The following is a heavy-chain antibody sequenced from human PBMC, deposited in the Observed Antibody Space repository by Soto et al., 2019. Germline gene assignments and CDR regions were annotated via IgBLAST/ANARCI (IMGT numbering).Heavy chain of an antibody. CDR3: AGVAYGDYDGGWWGEFDL. D-gene: IGHD4-17*01. V-gene: IGHV1-8*01. Sequence: QVQLVQSGAEVKKPGASVKVSCKASGYTFTSYDINWVRQATGQGLEWMGWMNPNSGNTGYAQKFQGRVTMTRNTSISTAYMELSSLRSGDTAVYYCAGVAYGDYDGGWWGEFDLWGRGTLVTVS. CDR1: GYTFTSYD. CDR2: MNPNSGNT. J-gene: IGHJ2*01.